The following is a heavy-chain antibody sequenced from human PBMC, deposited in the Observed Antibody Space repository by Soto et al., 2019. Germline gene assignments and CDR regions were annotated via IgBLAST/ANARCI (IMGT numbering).Heavy chain of an antibody. D-gene: IGHD3-10*01. CDR3: ARGSSSLHGNYGFEGYYYYYYMDV. Sequence: GGSLRLSCAASGFTFSSYWMSWVRQAPGKGLEWVANIKQDGSEKYYVDSVKGRFTISRDNAKNSLYLQMNSLRAEDTAVYYCARGSSSLHGNYGFEGYYYYYYMDVWGKGTTVTVSS. J-gene: IGHJ6*03. CDR1: GFTFSSYW. CDR2: IKQDGSEK. V-gene: IGHV3-7*01.